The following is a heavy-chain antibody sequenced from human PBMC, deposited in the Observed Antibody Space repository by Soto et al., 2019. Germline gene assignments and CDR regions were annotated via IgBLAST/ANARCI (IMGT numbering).Heavy chain of an antibody. CDR1: GGTFSSYA. D-gene: IGHD3-3*01. J-gene: IGHJ5*02. Sequence: QVQLVQSGAEVKKPGSSVKVSCKASGGTFSSYAISWVRQAPGQGLEWMGGIIPIFGTANYAQKFQGRVTIPADDSTSPAYWERSSLGSEDTPVYYWPRAGYDFLGWFDPWGQGTLVTVSS. CDR2: IIPIFGTA. CDR3: PRAGYDFLGWFDP. V-gene: IGHV1-69*01.